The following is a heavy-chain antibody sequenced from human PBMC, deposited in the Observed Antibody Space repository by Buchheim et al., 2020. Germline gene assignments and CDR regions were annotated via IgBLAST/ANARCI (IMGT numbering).Heavy chain of an antibody. J-gene: IGHJ4*02. V-gene: IGHV3-30*18. CDR3: AKGDRWELPDY. D-gene: IGHD1-26*01. Sequence: QVQLVESGGGVVQPGRSLRLSCAASGFTFSSYGMHWVRQAPGKGLEWVAVISYDGSNKYYADSVKGRFTISSDNSKNTLYLQMNSLRAEDTAVYYCAKGDRWELPDYWGQGTL. CDR1: GFTFSSYG. CDR2: ISYDGSNK.